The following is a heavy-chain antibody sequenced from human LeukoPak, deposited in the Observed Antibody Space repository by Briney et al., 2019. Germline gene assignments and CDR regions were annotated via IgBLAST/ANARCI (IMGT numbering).Heavy chain of an antibody. CDR1: GFTFSGSA. J-gene: IGHJ3*02. Sequence: GGSLKLSCAASGFTFSGSAMHWVRQASGKGLEWVGRTRSKANSYATAYAASVKGRFTISRDDSKNTAYLQMNSLKTEDTAVYYCTACSGGSCYYDAFDIRGQGTMVTVSS. V-gene: IGHV3-73*01. D-gene: IGHD2-15*01. CDR2: TRSKANSYAT. CDR3: TACSGGSCYYDAFDI.